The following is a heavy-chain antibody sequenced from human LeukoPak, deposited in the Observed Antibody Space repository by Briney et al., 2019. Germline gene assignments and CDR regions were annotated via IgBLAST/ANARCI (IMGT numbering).Heavy chain of an antibody. CDR3: ARDKVDLRYLDGMDV. D-gene: IGHD3-9*01. CDR2: IYSGGST. V-gene: IGHV3-53*01. J-gene: IGHJ6*02. Sequence: GSLRLSCAASGFTVRSHYKSWVRQAPGKGLEWVSVIYSGGSTYYADSVKGRFTISRDNSKNTLYLQMNSLRAEDTAVYYCARDKVDLRYLDGMDVWGQGTTVTVSS. CDR1: GFTVRSHY.